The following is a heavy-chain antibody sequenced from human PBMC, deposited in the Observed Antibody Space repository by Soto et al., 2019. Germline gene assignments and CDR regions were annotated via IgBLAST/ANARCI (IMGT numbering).Heavy chain of an antibody. CDR1: GSTFSSYS. D-gene: IGHD3-22*01. CDR2: ISSSSRTI. V-gene: IGHV3-48*02. J-gene: IGHJ3*02. Sequence: GGSLRLSCAASGSTFSSYSMNWVRQAPGKGLEWVSYISSSSRTIYYADSVKGRFTISRDNAKNSLYLQMNSLRDEDTAVYYCGGDSSGYYYPDVFDIWGQGTMVTVSS. CDR3: GGDSSGYYYPDVFDI.